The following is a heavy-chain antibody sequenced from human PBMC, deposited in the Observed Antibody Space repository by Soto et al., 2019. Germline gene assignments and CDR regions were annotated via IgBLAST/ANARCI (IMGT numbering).Heavy chain of an antibody. CDR2: INAGNGNT. V-gene: IGHV1-3*01. Sequence: ASVKVSCKASGYTFTSYAMHWVRQAPGQRLEWMGWINAGNGNTKYSQKFQGRVTITRDTSASTAYMELSSLRSEDTAVYYCARLHGSGSFYPHYFDYWGQGTLVTVS. J-gene: IGHJ4*02. D-gene: IGHD3-10*01. CDR1: GYTFTSYA. CDR3: ARLHGSGSFYPHYFDY.